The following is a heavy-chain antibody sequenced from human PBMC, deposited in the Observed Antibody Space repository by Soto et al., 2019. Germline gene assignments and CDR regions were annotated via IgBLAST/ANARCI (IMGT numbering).Heavy chain of an antibody. CDR2: IYPGDSDT. CDR3: ARRETRSRHSSSTSCYGWYAFDI. D-gene: IGHD2-2*01. J-gene: IGHJ3*02. Sequence: PGGSLKISGKGSGDSFTRYWMASVRQMPRKGLEWMGIIYPGDSDTRYSPSFQGQVTISADKSISTAYLQWSSLKASDTAMYYCARRETRSRHSSSTSCYGWYAFDIWGQGTMVTVSS. V-gene: IGHV5-51*01. CDR1: GDSFTRYW.